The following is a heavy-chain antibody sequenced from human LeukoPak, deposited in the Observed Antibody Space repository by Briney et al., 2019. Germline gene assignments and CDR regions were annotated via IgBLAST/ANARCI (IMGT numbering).Heavy chain of an antibody. CDR1: GFTVSSNY. CDR2: IYSGGST. D-gene: IGHD6-13*01. J-gene: IGHJ6*02. Sequence: GGSLRLSCAASGFTVSSNYMSWVRQAPGKGLEWVSVIYSGGSTYYADSVKGRFTISRDNSKNTLYLQMNSLRAEGTAVYYCARDRGHSSSWTLYYNYGMDVWGQGTTVTVSS. CDR3: ARDRGHSSSWTLYYNYGMDV. V-gene: IGHV3-66*01.